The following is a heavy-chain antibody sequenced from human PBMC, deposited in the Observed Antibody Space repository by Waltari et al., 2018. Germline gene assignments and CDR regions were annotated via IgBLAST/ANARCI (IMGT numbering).Heavy chain of an antibody. CDR2: IYPGDSDT. V-gene: IGHV5-51*01. J-gene: IGHJ4*02. D-gene: IGHD4-4*01. Sequence: EVRLVQSGAEGKKPGESLKISCQASGYPFSAYWIGWVRQMPGKGLEWMGVIYPGDSDTQYSPTFQGQVTISVDKSIGTAYLHWSSLKASDTAVYYCARRRGDYSDFNYWGQGTLVTVSS. CDR3: ARRRGDYSDFNY. CDR1: GYPFSAYW.